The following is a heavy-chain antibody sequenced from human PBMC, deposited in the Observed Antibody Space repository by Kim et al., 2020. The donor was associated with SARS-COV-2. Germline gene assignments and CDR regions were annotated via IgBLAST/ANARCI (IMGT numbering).Heavy chain of an antibody. D-gene: IGHD3-10*01. V-gene: IGHV4-34*01. J-gene: IGHJ6*03. CDR2: INHSGST. CDR1: GGSFSGYY. Sequence: SETLSLTCAVYGGSFSGYYWSWIRQPPGKGLEWIGEINHSGSTNYNPSLKSRVTISVDTSKNQFSLKLSSVTAADTAVYYCARDYGSGPDYYYYMDVWGKGTTVTVSS. CDR3: ARDYGSGPDYYYYMDV.